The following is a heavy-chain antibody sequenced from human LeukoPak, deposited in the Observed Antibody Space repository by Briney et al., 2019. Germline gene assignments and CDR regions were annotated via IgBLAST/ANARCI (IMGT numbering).Heavy chain of an antibody. V-gene: IGHV3-9*01. CDR2: ISWNSGSI. J-gene: IGHJ4*02. CDR3: ARLAYSSGWYYFDY. D-gene: IGHD6-19*01. CDR1: GFTFDDYA. Sequence: GRSLRLSCAASGFTFDDYAMHWVRQAPGKGLEWVSGISWNSGSIGYADSVKGRFTISRDNAKNSLYLQMNSLRAEDTALYYCARLAYSSGWYYFDYWGQGTLVTVSS.